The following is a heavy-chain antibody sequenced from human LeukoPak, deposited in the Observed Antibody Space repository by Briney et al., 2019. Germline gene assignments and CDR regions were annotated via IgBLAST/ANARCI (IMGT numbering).Heavy chain of an antibody. J-gene: IGHJ6*02. D-gene: IGHD2-21*02. CDR3: ARRAESHIVVVTGLDV. V-gene: IGHV1-69*13. CDR2: IIPIFGTA. Sequence: GASVKVSCKASGGTFSSYAISWVRQAPGQGLEWMGGIIPIFGTANYAQKFQGRVTITADESTSTAYMELSSLRSEDTAVYYCARRAESHIVVVTGLDVWGQGTTVTVSS. CDR1: GGTFSSYA.